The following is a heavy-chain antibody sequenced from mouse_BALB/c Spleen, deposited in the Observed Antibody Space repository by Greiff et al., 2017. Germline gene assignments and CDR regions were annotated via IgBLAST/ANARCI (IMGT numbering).Heavy chain of an antibody. CDR2: ISYSGST. J-gene: IGHJ2*01. D-gene: IGHD2-4*01. Sequence: EVQLVESGPGLVKPSQSLSLTCTVTGYSITSDYAWNWIRQFPGNKLEWMGYISYSGSTSYNPSLKSRISITRDTSKNQFFLQLNSVTTEDTATYYCARSFYYDYDGGFDYWGQGTTLTVSS. V-gene: IGHV3-2*02. CDR1: GYSITSDYA. CDR3: ARSFYYDYDGGFDY.